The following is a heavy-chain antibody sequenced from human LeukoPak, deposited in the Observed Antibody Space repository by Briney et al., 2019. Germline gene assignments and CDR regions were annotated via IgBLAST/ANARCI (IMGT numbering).Heavy chain of an antibody. Sequence: PSETLSLTCAVSGYSISRGYYWSWIRQPAGKGLEWIGRIYTSGSTNYNPSLKSRVTISVDTSKNQFSLRLSSVTAADTAVYYCASSNALVWGYFDYWGQGTLVTVSS. CDR1: GYSISRGYY. D-gene: IGHD7-27*01. CDR3: ASSNALVWGYFDY. J-gene: IGHJ4*02. CDR2: IYTSGST. V-gene: IGHV4-61*02.